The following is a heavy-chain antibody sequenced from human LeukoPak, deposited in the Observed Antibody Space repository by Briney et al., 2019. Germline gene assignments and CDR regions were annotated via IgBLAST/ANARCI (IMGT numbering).Heavy chain of an antibody. CDR1: GASISSHY. CDR3: ARGWGFDFKGAFDY. Sequence: SETLSLTCTVSGASISSHYWSWIRQSAGKGLEWIGRIYPSSDTNYNPSLKSRVTMSADRSKNQFSLNLSSVTAADTAVYYCARGWGFDFKGAFDYWGQGTLVTVSS. V-gene: IGHV4-4*07. CDR2: IYPSSDT. J-gene: IGHJ4*02. D-gene: IGHD3/OR15-3a*01.